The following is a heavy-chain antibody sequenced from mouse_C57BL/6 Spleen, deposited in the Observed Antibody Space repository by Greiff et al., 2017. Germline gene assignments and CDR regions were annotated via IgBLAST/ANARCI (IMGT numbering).Heavy chain of an antibody. CDR1: GYAFSSYW. D-gene: IGHD1-1*01. Sequence: VQLQQSGAELVKPGASVKISCKASGYAFSSYWMNWVKQRPGKGLEWIGQIYPGDGDTNYNGKFKGKATLTADKSSSTAYMHLSSLTSEDSAVYFCARVDYGSSLDYWGQGTTLTVSS. CDR2: IYPGDGDT. V-gene: IGHV1-80*01. J-gene: IGHJ2*01. CDR3: ARVDYGSSLDY.